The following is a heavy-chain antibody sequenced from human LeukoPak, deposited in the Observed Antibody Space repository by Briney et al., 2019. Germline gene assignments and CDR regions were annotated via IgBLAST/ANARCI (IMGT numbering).Heavy chain of an antibody. Sequence: GGSLRLSCAASGFTFSSYEMNWVRQAPGKGLEWVSYISSSGSTIYYADSVKGRFTISRDNAKNSLYLQMNSPRAEDTAVYYCARAYYDYVWGSYRPFDYWGQGTLVTVSS. J-gene: IGHJ4*02. D-gene: IGHD3-16*02. CDR3: ARAYYDYVWGSYRPFDY. CDR1: GFTFSSYE. CDR2: ISSSGSTI. V-gene: IGHV3-48*03.